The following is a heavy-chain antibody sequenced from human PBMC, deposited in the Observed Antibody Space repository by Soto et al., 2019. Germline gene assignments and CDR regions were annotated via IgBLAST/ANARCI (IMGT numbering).Heavy chain of an antibody. V-gene: IGHV3-64D*08. CDR2: ISSNGGST. D-gene: IGHD4-4*01. Sequence: PGGSLRLSCSASGFTFSSYAMHWVRQAPGKGLEYVSAISSNGGSTYYADSVKGRFTISRDNSKNTLYLQMSSLRAEDTAVYYSVKDSVGNYLVNWFDPWGQGTLVTVSS. J-gene: IGHJ5*02. CDR3: VKDSVGNYLVNWFDP. CDR1: GFTFSSYA.